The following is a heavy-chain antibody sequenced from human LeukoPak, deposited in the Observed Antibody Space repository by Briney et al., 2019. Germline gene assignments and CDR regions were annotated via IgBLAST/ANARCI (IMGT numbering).Heavy chain of an antibody. Sequence: SETLSLTCAVYGGSFSGNYWSWIRQPPGKGLEWIGDINHSGITNYSPSLKSRVTISVDTSKNQFSLKQSSVTAADTAVYYCARGRVSYSSSPRWFDPWGQGTLVTVSS. D-gene: IGHD6-6*01. CDR2: INHSGIT. CDR3: ARGRVSYSSSPRWFDP. CDR1: GGSFSGNY. J-gene: IGHJ5*02. V-gene: IGHV4-34*01.